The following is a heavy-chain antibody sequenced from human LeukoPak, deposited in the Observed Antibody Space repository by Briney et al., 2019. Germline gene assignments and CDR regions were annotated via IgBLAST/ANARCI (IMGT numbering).Heavy chain of an antibody. CDR1: GFTFSSHN. CDR2: ISTSSSYI. D-gene: IGHD6-13*01. J-gene: IGHJ1*01. CDR3: AKAGSTWYFQH. Sequence: GGSLRLSCAASGFTFSSHNMNWVRQAPGKGLEWVSSISTSSSYIYYADSVKGRFTISRDNSKNTLYLQMNSLRAEDTAVYYCAKAGSTWYFQHWGQGTLVTVSS. V-gene: IGHV3-21*04.